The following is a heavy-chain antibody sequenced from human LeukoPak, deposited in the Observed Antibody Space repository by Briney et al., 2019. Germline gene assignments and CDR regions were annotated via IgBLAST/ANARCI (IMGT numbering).Heavy chain of an antibody. J-gene: IGHJ4*02. CDR1: GFTFSIFP. CDR3: ARDLELSAVYYSDS. Sequence: PGRSLRLSCEASGFTFSIFPMHWVRQAPGKGLEWVALISSGGEKYYADSVKGRFTISRDNSKNMLYLQMNSLRADDTAVYYCARDLELSAVYYSDSWGQGTLVIVSS. CDR2: ISSGGEK. V-gene: IGHV3-30*04. D-gene: IGHD3-3*01.